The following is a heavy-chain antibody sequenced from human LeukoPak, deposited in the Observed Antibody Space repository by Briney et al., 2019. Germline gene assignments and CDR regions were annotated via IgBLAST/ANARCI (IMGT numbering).Heavy chain of an antibody. CDR2: INPNNGGT. CDR1: GGTFSSYA. CDR3: ARGYSSPVPNFDY. Sequence: ASVKVSCKASGGTFSSYAISWVRQAPGQGLEWMGWINPNNGGTSYAQKFQGRVTMTRDTSITTAYMELPSLTSDDTAVYYCARGYSSPVPNFDYWGQGTLVTVSS. D-gene: IGHD6-13*01. J-gene: IGHJ4*02. V-gene: IGHV1-2*02.